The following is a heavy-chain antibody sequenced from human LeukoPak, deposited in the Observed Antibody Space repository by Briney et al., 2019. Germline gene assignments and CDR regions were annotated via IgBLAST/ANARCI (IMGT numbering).Heavy chain of an antibody. CDR2: FYYNGDT. J-gene: IGHJ3*02. D-gene: IGHD3-3*02. V-gene: IGHV4-59*01. CDR1: GGSISTYH. Sequence: PSGTLSLTCTVSGGSISTYHWSWIRQPPGKGLEWIGYFYYNGDTNYSPSLKSRVVISADTSQNQLSLMVRSVTAADTALYYCARELGSAFDIWGQGIMVIVSS. CDR3: ARELGSAFDI.